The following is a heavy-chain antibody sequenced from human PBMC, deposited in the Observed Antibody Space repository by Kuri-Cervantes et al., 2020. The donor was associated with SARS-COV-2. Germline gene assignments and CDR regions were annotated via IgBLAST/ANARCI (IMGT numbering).Heavy chain of an antibody. J-gene: IGHJ6*02. CDR1: GYTFTGYY. CDR3: ARALIAVAGKNYYGMDV. D-gene: IGHD6-19*01. Sequence: ASVKVSCKASGYTFTGYYMHWVRQAPGQGLEWMGRINPNSGGTNYAQKFQGRVTMTRDTSISTAYMELSRLRSDDTAVYYCARALIAVAGKNYYGMDVWGQGTLVTVSS. V-gene: IGHV1-2*06. CDR2: INPNSGGT.